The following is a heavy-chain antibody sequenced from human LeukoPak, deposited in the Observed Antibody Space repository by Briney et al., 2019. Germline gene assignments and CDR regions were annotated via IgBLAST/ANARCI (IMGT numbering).Heavy chain of an antibody. Sequence: GGSLRLSCAASGFTFSDYYMIWIRQDPGKGLEWVSYISSSGSTIYYADSVKGRFTISRDNAKNSLYLQMNSLRAEDTAVYYCARRGRSGSYTFFDYWGQGTLVTVSS. D-gene: IGHD1-26*01. CDR1: GFTFSDYY. J-gene: IGHJ4*02. CDR3: ARRGRSGSYTFFDY. V-gene: IGHV3-11*01. CDR2: ISSSGSTI.